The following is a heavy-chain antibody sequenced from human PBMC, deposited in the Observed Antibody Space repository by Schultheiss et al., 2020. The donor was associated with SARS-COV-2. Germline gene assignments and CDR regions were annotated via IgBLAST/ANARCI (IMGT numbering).Heavy chain of an antibody. V-gene: IGHV3-30*04. CDR3: ARDRQRYCSGGSCYSVGY. D-gene: IGHD2-15*01. CDR1: GFTFSSYA. CDR2: ISYDGSNK. Sequence: GGSLRLSCAASGFTFSSYAMHWVRQAPGKGLEWVAVISYDGSNKYYADSVKGRFTISRDNSKNTLYLQMNSLRAEDTAVYYCARDRQRYCSGGSCYSVGYWGQGTLVTVSS. J-gene: IGHJ4*02.